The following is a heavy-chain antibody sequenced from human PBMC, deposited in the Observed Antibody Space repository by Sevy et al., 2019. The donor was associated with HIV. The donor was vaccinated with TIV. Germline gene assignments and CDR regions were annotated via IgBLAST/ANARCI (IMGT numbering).Heavy chain of an antibody. CDR3: ARVSVPMVRGVIISGSSDAFDI. V-gene: IGHV1-2*06. D-gene: IGHD3-10*01. Sequence: ASVKVSCKASGYTFTGYYMHWVRQAPGQGLEWMGRINPNSGGTNYAQKFQGRVTMTRDTSISTAYMELCRLRSDDTAVYYCARVSVPMVRGVIISGSSDAFDIWGQGTMVTVSS. CDR2: INPNSGGT. CDR1: GYTFTGYY. J-gene: IGHJ3*02.